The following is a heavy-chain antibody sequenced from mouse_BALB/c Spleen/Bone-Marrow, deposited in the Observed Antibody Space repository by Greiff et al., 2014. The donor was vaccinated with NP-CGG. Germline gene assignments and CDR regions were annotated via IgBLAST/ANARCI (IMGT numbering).Heavy chain of an antibody. J-gene: IGHJ2*01. Sequence: VQLQQSGAALVKPGASVKLSCTASGFNFKDSYMHWVKQRPEQGLEWIGRIYPANGNTXXXXXFQXXATXTADTSSTTAYLQLSSLTSEDTAVYYCANYYYGSHFGYWGQGTTLTVSS. V-gene: IGHV14-3*02. CDR1: GFNFKDSY. CDR2: IYPANGNT. CDR3: ANYYYGSHFGY. D-gene: IGHD1-1*01.